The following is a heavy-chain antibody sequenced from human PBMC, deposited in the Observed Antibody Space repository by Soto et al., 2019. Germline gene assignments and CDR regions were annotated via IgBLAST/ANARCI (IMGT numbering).Heavy chain of an antibody. V-gene: IGHV3-15*07. D-gene: IGHD2-15*01. CDR1: GFSFTNDW. CDR3: TTGSVEGL. J-gene: IGHJ6*01. CDR2: VKTSAEGGAT. Sequence: EVQLVDSGGGLVKPGGSLRLSCAASGFSFTNDWMNWVRQAPGKGLEWVGRVKTSAEGGATNYAAPVKGRFTISRDDSKNSVSVQMNSLMTEDTAVYYCTTGSVEGLWGQGTRVTVSS.